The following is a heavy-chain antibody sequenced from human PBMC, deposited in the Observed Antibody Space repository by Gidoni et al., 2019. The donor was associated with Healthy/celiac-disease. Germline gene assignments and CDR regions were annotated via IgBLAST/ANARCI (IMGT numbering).Heavy chain of an antibody. J-gene: IGHJ6*03. CDR1: GGTFSSYA. CDR3: ARGGLYCSSTSCLRYYYYMDV. D-gene: IGHD2-2*01. V-gene: IGHV1-69*01. CDR2: IIPIFGTA. Sequence: QVQLVQSGAEVKKPGSSVKVSCKASGGTFSSYAIGWVRLAPGQGLEWMGGIIPIFGTANYAQKFQGRVTITADESTSTAYMELSSLRSEDTAVYYCARGGLYCSSTSCLRYYYYMDVWGKGTTVTVSS.